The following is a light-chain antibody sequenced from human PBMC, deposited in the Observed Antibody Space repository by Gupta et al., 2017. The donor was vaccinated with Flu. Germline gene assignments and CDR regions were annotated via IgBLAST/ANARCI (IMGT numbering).Light chain of an antibody. CDR3: SSYTSSSTLTV. J-gene: IGLJ2*01. Sequence: QSALTQPASVSGSPGQSITISCTGTSSDVGGYHYVSWYQQHPGKAPKLMIYEVSYRPSGVSTRCFGSKSGNTASLTISGLQAEDEADYYCSSYTSSSTLTVFGGGTKLTVL. V-gene: IGLV2-14*01. CDR1: SSDVGGYHY. CDR2: EVS.